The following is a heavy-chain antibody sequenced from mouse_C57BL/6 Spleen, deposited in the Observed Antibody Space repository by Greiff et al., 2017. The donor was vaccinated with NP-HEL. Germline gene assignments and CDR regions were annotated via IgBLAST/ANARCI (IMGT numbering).Heavy chain of an antibody. Sequence: QVQLQQPGAELVKPGASVKLSCKASGYTFTSYWMQWVKQRPGQGLEWIGEIDPSDSYTNYNQKFKGQATLPVDTSSSTAYMQLSSLTSEDSAVYYCANVHYYSSYFDYWGQGTTLTVSS. J-gene: IGHJ2*01. CDR2: IDPSDSYT. CDR3: ANVHYYSSYFDY. V-gene: IGHV1-50*01. D-gene: IGHD2-5*01. CDR1: GYTFTSYW.